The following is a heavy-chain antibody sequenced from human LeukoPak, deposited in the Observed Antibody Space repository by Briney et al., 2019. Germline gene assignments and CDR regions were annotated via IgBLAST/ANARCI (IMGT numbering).Heavy chain of an antibody. V-gene: IGHV4-4*07. J-gene: IGHJ6*04. CDR3: ASARTTAFMDV. CDR1: GGSISTYY. Sequence: PSETLSLTCTVSGGSISTYYWSWIRQPAGKGLEWIGRIYTSGSINYNPSLKSRVTMSVDTSKNQFSLKLSSVTAADTAVYYCASARTTAFMDVWGKGTTVTVSS. D-gene: IGHD2-2*01. CDR2: IYTSGSI.